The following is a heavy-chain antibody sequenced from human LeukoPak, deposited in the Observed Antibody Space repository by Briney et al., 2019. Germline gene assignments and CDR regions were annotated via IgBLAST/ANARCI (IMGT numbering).Heavy chain of an antibody. CDR3: ARSSYDYGDYLDAFDI. Sequence: ASVKVSCKASGYTFTGCYMHWVRQAPGQGLEWMGWINPSSGGTNYAQKFQGRVTMTRDTSISTAYMELSRLRSDDTAVYYCARSSYDYGDYLDAFDIWGQGTMVTVSS. V-gene: IGHV1-2*02. J-gene: IGHJ3*02. CDR2: INPSSGGT. D-gene: IGHD4-17*01. CDR1: GYTFTGCY.